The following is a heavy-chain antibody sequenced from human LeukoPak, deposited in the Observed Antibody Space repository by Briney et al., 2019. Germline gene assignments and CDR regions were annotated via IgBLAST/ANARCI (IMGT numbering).Heavy chain of an antibody. J-gene: IGHJ4*02. V-gene: IGHV3-23*01. CDR1: GFTFSSYG. D-gene: IGHD4-11*01. CDR2: ISGSGGST. CDR3: AKQNDYSNYGTFDY. Sequence: GGSLRLSCAASGFTFSSYGMSWVRQAPGKGLEWVSAISGSGGSTYYADSVKGRFTISRDNSKNTLYLQMNSLRAEDTAVYYCAKQNDYSNYGTFDYWGQGTLVTVSS.